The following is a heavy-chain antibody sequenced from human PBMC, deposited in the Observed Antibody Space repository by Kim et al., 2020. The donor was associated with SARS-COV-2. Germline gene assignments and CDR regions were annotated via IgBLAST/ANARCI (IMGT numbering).Heavy chain of an antibody. Sequence: GGSLRLSCAASGFTFSNAWMSWVRQAPGKGLEWVGRIKSKTDGGTTDYAAPVKGRFTISRDDSKNTLYPQMNSLKTEDTAVYYCTTEGILWFGESNWGQGTLVTVSS. CDR2: IKSKTDGGTT. CDR3: TTEGILWFGESN. V-gene: IGHV3-15*01. J-gene: IGHJ4*02. D-gene: IGHD3-10*01. CDR1: GFTFSNAW.